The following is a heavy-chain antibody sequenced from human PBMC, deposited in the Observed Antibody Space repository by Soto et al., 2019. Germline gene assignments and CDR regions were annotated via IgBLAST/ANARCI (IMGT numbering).Heavy chain of an antibody. Sequence: PGGSLRLSCAASGFTFTKFGMHWVRQAPGKGLEWVSLISWDGGSTYCADSVKGRFTISRDNSKNSLYLQMNSLRAEDTALYYCAKDISPYYYYGMDVWGQGTTVTVSS. CDR3: AKDISPYYYYGMDV. J-gene: IGHJ6*02. D-gene: IGHD3-3*02. CDR2: ISWDGGST. CDR1: GFTFTKFG. V-gene: IGHV3-43D*04.